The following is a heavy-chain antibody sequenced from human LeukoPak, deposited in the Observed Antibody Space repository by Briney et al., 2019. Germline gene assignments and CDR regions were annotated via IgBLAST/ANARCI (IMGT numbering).Heavy chain of an antibody. CDR2: IWYDGSNK. J-gene: IGHJ4*02. Sequence: PGGSLRLSCAASGFTFSSYGMHWVRQAPGKGLEWVAVIWYDGSNKYYADSVKGRFTISRDNSKNTLYLQMNSLRAEDTAVYYCARDLIPAPGEMATNIDYWGQGTLVTVSS. CDR3: ARDLIPAPGEMATNIDY. CDR1: GFTFSSYG. V-gene: IGHV3-33*01. D-gene: IGHD5-24*01.